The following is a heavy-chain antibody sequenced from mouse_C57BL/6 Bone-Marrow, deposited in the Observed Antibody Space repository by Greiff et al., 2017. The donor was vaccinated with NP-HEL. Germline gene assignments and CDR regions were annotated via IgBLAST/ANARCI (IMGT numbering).Heavy chain of an antibody. V-gene: IGHV1-54*01. D-gene: IGHD2-5*01. CDR1: GYAFTNYL. CDR2: INPGSGGT. CDR3: AREDSNYVYFDY. Sequence: VMLVESGAELVRPGTSVKVSCKASGYAFTNYLIEWVKQRPGQGLEWIGVINPGSGGTNYNEKFKGKATLTADKSSSTAYMQLSSLTSEDSAVYFCAREDSNYVYFDYWGQGTTLTVSS. J-gene: IGHJ2*01.